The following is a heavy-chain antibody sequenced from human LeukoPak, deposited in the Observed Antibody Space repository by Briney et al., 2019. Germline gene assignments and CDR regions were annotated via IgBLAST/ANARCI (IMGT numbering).Heavy chain of an antibody. V-gene: IGHV4-39*01. D-gene: IGHD3-10*01. CDR1: GGSISSSSYY. J-gene: IGHJ2*01. CDR2: IYYSGST. CDR3: ARHLYYSASAFWYIDL. Sequence: SETLSLTCTVSGGSISSSSYYWGWIRQPPGKGPEWIGSIYYSGSTYYNPSLKSRVTISVDTSKNQFSLKLSSVTAADTAEYYCARHLYYSASAFWYIDLWGRGTLVIVSP.